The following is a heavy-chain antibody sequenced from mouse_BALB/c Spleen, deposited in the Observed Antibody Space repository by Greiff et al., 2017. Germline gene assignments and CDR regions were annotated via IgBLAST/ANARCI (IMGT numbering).Heavy chain of an antibody. CDR1: GYTFTSYY. CDR3: ARDYGSSLDY. Sequence: VQLQQSGPELVKPGASVRISCKASGYTFTSYYIHWVKQRPGQGLEWIGWIYPGNVNTKYNEKFKGKATLTADKSSSTAYMQLSSLTSEDSAVYFCARDYGSSLDYWGQGTTLTVSS. D-gene: IGHD1-1*01. CDR2: IYPGNVNT. J-gene: IGHJ2*01. V-gene: IGHV1S56*01.